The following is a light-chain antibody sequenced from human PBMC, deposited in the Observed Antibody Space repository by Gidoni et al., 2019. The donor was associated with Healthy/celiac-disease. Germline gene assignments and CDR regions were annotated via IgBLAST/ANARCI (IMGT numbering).Light chain of an antibody. V-gene: IGLV2-14*01. CDR3: NSYTSSSTLAV. Sequence: QSALTQPASVSGSPGQSITISCTGTSSDVGGSNYVSWYQQHPGKAPRLMIYDVSKRPSGVSYRFSGSKSGNTASLTISGLQAEDGADYYCNSYTSSSTLAVFGGGTRLTVL. CDR2: DVS. J-gene: IGLJ3*02. CDR1: SSDVGGSNY.